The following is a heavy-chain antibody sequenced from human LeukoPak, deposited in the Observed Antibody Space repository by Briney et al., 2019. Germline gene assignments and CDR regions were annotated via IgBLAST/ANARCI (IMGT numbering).Heavy chain of an antibody. J-gene: IGHJ4*02. CDR1: GGYISSDRFY. D-gene: IGHD3-16*01. Sequence: NASETLSLTCTVSGGYISSDRFYWTWVRQPAGKGLEWIGRIKSSNTNYNPSLKSRVSISLDTSTNQFSLKLSSLTAADTAVYYCARVPDWTYVPDYWGQGTLVT. CDR2: IKSSNT. CDR3: ARVPDWTYVPDY. V-gene: IGHV4-61*02.